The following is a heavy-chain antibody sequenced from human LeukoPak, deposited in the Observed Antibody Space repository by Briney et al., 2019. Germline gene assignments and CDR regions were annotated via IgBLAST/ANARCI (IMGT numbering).Heavy chain of an antibody. CDR2: IYYSGST. Sequence: PSQTLSLTCTVSGGSISRGDYYWSWIRQPPGKGLEWIGYIYYSGSTYYNPSLKSRVAMSVDTSRNQFSLNLTSVTAADTAVYYCARVRYFYMDVWGKGTTVTVSS. V-gene: IGHV4-30-4*01. CDR1: GGSISRGDYY. D-gene: IGHD3-9*01. CDR3: ARVRYFYMDV. J-gene: IGHJ6*03.